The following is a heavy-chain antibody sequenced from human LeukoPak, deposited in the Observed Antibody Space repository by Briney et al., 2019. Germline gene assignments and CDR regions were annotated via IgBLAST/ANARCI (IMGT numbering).Heavy chain of an antibody. CDR3: ARDSLVGLVRGENNWFDP. J-gene: IGHJ5*02. D-gene: IGHD3-22*01. CDR1: GLTFSSYW. Sequence: PGGSLRLSCAASGLTFSSYWMSWVRQAPGKGLEWVANIKQDGSEKYYVDSVKGRSTISRDNAKNSLYLQMNSLRAEDTAVYYCARDSLVGLVRGENNWFDPWGQGTLVTVSS. V-gene: IGHV3-7*01. CDR2: IKQDGSEK.